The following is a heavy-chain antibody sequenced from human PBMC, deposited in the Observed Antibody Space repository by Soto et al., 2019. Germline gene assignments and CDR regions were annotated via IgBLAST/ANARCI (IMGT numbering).Heavy chain of an antibody. J-gene: IGHJ6*03. V-gene: IGHV3-74*01. CDR1: GFTFSSYW. CDR2: INTDASRT. CDR3: VRGASGRYYMDV. Sequence: EVQLVESGGGLVQPGGSLRLSCAASGFTFSSYWIHWVRQGPGKGLVWVSRINTDASRTNYADSVKGRFTISRDNAKKTVYLPVNSLRDEDTALYFCVRGASGRYYMDVWGKGTTVTVSS. D-gene: IGHD3-10*01.